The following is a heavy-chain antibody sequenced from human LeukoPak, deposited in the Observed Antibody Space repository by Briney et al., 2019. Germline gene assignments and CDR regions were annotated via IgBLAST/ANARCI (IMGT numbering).Heavy chain of an antibody. CDR2: IYHSGST. CDR1: GYSISSGYY. D-gene: IGHD4-23*01. J-gene: IGHJ4*02. V-gene: IGHV4-38-2*01. CDR3: ARHPTKYGGNDY. Sequence: ASETLSLTCAVSGYSISSGYYWGWIRQPPGKGLEWIGSIYHSGSTYYNPSLKSRVTISVDTSKNQFPLKLSSVTAADTAVYYCARHPTKYGGNDYWGQGTLVTVSS.